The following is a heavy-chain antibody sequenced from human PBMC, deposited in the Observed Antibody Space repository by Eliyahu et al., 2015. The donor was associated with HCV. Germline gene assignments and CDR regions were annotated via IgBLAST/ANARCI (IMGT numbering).Heavy chain of an antibody. CDR2: ITRSSSYM. J-gene: IGHJ4*02. CDR1: GXTFSSYR. Sequence: EVQLVESGGGLVXPGGSLRLSCAAXGXTFSSYRMDWVRQGPGKGXGWVSSITRSSSYMNYADSVKGRFTISRDDAKNSLYLQMNSLRAEDTAVYYCARDGGYSYGVFDYWGQGTLVTVSS. CDR3: ARDGGYSYGVFDY. D-gene: IGHD5-18*01. V-gene: IGHV3-21*01.